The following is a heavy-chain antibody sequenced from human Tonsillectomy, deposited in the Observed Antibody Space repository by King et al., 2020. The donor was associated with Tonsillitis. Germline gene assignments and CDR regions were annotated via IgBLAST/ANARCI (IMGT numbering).Heavy chain of an antibody. D-gene: IGHD2-2*01. J-gene: IGHJ4*02. CDR1: GFTFSSYW. CDR2: INSDASST. Sequence: DVQLVESGGGLVQPGGSLRLSCAASGFTFSSYWMHWVRQAPGKGLVWVSRINSDASSTGDADSVKGRFTISRDNAKNTLYLQMNSLRAVDTAVYYCARAYCSRTSCYLDYWGQGTLVTVSS. V-gene: IGHV3-74*01. CDR3: ARAYCSRTSCYLDY.